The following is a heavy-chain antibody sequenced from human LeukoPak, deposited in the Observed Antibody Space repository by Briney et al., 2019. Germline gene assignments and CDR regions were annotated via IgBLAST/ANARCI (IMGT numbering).Heavy chain of an antibody. Sequence: QTGGSLRLSCAASGFTLSSYWMPWVRQAPGKGLVWVSRINSDGSNTSYADSVKGRFTISRDNAKNTLYLQMNSLRAEDTAVYYCARAQPISGSYYFVYWGQGTLVTVSS. D-gene: IGHD1-26*01. CDR3: ARAQPISGSYYFVY. V-gene: IGHV3-74*01. CDR1: GFTLSSYW. CDR2: INSDGSNT. J-gene: IGHJ4*02.